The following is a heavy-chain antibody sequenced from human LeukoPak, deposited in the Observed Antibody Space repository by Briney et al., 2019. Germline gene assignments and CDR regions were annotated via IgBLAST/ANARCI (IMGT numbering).Heavy chain of an antibody. CDR2: IYISGST. D-gene: IGHD2-15*01. V-gene: IGHV4-4*07. CDR3: ARALNPLPGTYYFDY. J-gene: IGHJ4*02. Sequence: PSETLSLTCTVSSASINSHYWSWIRQPAGKGLEWIGRIYISGSTNYNSSLQSRVTMSVDTSKNQFSLKLTSVTAADTAVYYCARALNPLPGTYYFDYWGQGTLVTVSS. CDR1: SASINSHY.